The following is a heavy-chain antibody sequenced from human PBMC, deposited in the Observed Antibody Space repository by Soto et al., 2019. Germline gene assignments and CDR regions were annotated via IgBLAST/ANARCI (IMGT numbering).Heavy chain of an antibody. CDR1: GFTFSSYA. D-gene: IGHD3-10*01. CDR3: ARGEGDMVRGVLDY. V-gene: IGHV3-30-3*01. Sequence: GGSLRLSCASSGFTFSSYAMHWVRQAPGKGLEWVAVISYDGSNKYYADSVKGRFTISRDNSKNTLYLQMNSLRAEDTAVYYCARGEGDMVRGVLDYWGQGTLVTVSS. J-gene: IGHJ4*02. CDR2: ISYDGSNK.